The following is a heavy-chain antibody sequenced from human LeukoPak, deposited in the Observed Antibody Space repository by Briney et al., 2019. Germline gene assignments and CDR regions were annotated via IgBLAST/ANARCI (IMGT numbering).Heavy chain of an antibody. CDR1: GGSISSSSYY. V-gene: IGHV4-39*07. Sequence: SETLSLTCTVSGGSISSSSYYWGWIRQPPGKGLEWIGYIYHSGSTYYNPSLKSRVTISVDRSKNQFSLKLSSVTAADTAVYYCARVGELDYYDSSGYADYWGQGTLVTVSS. CDR2: IYHSGST. CDR3: ARVGELDYYDSSGYADY. D-gene: IGHD3-22*01. J-gene: IGHJ4*02.